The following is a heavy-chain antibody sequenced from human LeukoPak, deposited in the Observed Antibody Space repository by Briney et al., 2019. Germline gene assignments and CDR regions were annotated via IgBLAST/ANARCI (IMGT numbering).Heavy chain of an antibody. D-gene: IGHD3-10*01. Sequence: ASVKVSCKASGYTFTTYDLNWVRQATGQGFEWMGWMNPNSGDAGYAQKFQGRVTMTRNTSISTAYMELSNLTSEDTAVYYCARRIRGAPTDYWGQGTLVTVSS. CDR1: GYTFTTYD. V-gene: IGHV1-8*01. CDR3: ARRIRGAPTDY. J-gene: IGHJ4*02. CDR2: MNPNSGDA.